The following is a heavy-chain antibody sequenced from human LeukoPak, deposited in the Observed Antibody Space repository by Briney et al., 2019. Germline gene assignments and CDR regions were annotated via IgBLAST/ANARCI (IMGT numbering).Heavy chain of an antibody. V-gene: IGHV3-15*01. CDR3: ARDFHIPHCSSTSCLKVDYYYGMDV. D-gene: IGHD2-2*01. J-gene: IGHJ6*02. CDR1: GFTFSNAW. Sequence: GSLRLSCAASGFTFSNAWMSWVRQAPGKGLEWVGRIKSKTDGGTTDYAAPVKGRFTISRDDSKNTLYLQMNSLRAEDTAVYYCARDFHIPHCSSTSCLKVDYYYGMDVWGQGTTVTVSS. CDR2: IKSKTDGGTT.